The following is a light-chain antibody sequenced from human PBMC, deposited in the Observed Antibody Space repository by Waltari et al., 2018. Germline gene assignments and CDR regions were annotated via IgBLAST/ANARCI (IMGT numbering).Light chain of an antibody. CDR2: DAS. CDR1: PDISKH. J-gene: IGKJ2*01. Sequence: DIQMTQSPSSLSASVGDRVTITCQPSPDISKHLNWYQQKPGKAPKLLIYDASNLETGVPSRFSGSGSGTLFTFTISSLQPEDIATYYCQQHDRQPYTFGQGTELESK. V-gene: IGKV1-33*01. CDR3: QQHDRQPYT.